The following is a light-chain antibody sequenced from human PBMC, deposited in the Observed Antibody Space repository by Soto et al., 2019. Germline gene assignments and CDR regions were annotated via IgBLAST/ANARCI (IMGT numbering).Light chain of an antibody. J-gene: IGLJ1*01. CDR2: DVS. Sequence: QSALTQPASVSGSPGQSITISCTGTSSDVGAYNYASWYQQYPGEAPKVIIYDVSHRPAGVSNRFSGSKSGNTASLTISGLKTQDEADYYCSSYTSATTYVFGTGTKLTVL. V-gene: IGLV2-14*01. CDR3: SSYTSATTYV. CDR1: SSDVGAYNY.